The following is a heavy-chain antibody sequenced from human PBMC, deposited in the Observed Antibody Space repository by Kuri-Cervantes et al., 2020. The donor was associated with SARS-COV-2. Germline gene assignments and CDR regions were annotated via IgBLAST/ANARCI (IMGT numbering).Heavy chain of an antibody. D-gene: IGHD6-6*01. V-gene: IGHV1-8*01. CDR2: VKTNSGNT. J-gene: IGHJ4*02. CDR1: ETTFPNYD. Sequence: ASVKVSCKTPETTFPNYDINWVRQATGQGLEWMGMVKTNSGNTLYAQIFQGRVTMTRDTSTTTAYMELSRLRSDDTAVYYCARDVGGSSIAASFDYWGQGTLVTVSS. CDR3: ARDVGGSSIAASFDY.